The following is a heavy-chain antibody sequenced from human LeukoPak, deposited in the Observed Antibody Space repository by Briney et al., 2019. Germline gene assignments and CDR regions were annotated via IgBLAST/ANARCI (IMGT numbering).Heavy chain of an antibody. CDR1: GCSIAHGFF. V-gene: IGHV4-38-2*02. CDR3: ARVEVPRDINDWYFDL. Sequence: SETLSLTCTVSGCSIAHGFFWAWIRQPPGGGLEWIGSLYHSGTTYYNTSLKSRISTSVDTSKNQFSLKLRLVTAADTAVYYCARVEVPRDINDWYFDLWGRGTLVTVSS. J-gene: IGHJ2*01. D-gene: IGHD2-15*01. CDR2: LYHSGTT.